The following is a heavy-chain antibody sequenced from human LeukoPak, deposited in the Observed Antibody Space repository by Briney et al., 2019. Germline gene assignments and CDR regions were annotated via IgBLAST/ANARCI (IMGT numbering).Heavy chain of an antibody. CDR2: ITGISDI. V-gene: IGHV3-21*01. Sequence: GGSLRLSCAASGFTFSSYWMSWVRQAPGKGLEWVSCITGISDIYYADSVKGRFTISRDNAKNSVYLQMNRLRAEDTGIYYCARAIRLWGQGTLVTVSS. CDR1: GFTFSSYW. D-gene: IGHD1-1*01. CDR3: ARAIRL. J-gene: IGHJ4*02.